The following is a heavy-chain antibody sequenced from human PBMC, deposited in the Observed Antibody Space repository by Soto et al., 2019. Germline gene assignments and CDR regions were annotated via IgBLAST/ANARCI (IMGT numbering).Heavy chain of an antibody. Sequence: PSETLSLTCTVSGGSISSSSYYWGWIRQPPGKGLEWIGIIYYSGSTYYNPSLKSRVTISVDTSKNQFSLKLSSVTAADTAVYYCARLGPNYYGSGSYYHYYYYYYMDVWGKGTTVTVSS. CDR3: ARLGPNYYGSGSYYHYYYYYYMDV. D-gene: IGHD3-10*01. CDR2: IYYSGST. CDR1: GGSISSSSYY. V-gene: IGHV4-39*01. J-gene: IGHJ6*03.